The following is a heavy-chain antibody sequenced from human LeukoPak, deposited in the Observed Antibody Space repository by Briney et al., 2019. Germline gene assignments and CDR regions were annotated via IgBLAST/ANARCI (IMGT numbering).Heavy chain of an antibody. Sequence: GGSLRLSCAASGFTFSSYAMSWVRQAPGKGLEWVSAISGSGGSTYYADSVKGRFTISRDDSKNTLYLQMNSLRAEDTAVYYCAKNRYSSGWADWGQGTLVTVSS. J-gene: IGHJ4*02. CDR2: ISGSGGST. D-gene: IGHD6-19*01. CDR3: AKNRYSSGWAD. V-gene: IGHV3-23*01. CDR1: GFTFSSYA.